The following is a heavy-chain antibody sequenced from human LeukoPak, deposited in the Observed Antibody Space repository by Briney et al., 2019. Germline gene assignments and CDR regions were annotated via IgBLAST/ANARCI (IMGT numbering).Heavy chain of an antibody. D-gene: IGHD1-1*01. V-gene: IGHV4-4*07. Sequence: SETLSLTCTAPGGSISNYYWSWIRQPAGKGLEWIGRIYSSGNTDYNPSLKSRVTMSLDTSKNQFSLKVNSVTAADTAVYYCARGLAPTADRALDYWGQGTLVTVSS. CDR1: GGSISNYY. J-gene: IGHJ4*02. CDR2: IYSSGNT. CDR3: ARGLAPTADRALDY.